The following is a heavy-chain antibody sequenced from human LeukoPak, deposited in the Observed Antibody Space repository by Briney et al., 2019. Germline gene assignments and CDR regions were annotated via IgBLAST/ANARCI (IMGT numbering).Heavy chain of an antibody. CDR1: GFTFSSYA. J-gene: IGHJ4*02. CDR2: ISYDGSNK. CDR3: ARLVVVTAISFDY. D-gene: IGHD2-21*02. V-gene: IGHV3-30*01. Sequence: GRSLRLSCAASGFTFSSYAMHWVRQAPGKGLERVAVISYDGSNKYYADSVKGRFTISRDNSKNTLYLQMNSLRAEDTAVYYCARLVVVTAISFDYWGQGTLVTVSS.